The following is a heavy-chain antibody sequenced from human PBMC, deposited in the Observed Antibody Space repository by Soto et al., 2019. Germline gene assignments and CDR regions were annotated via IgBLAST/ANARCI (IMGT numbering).Heavy chain of an antibody. J-gene: IGHJ5*02. CDR1: GYAFSSYW. D-gene: IGHD2-8*02. Sequence: GESLKISCQGSGYAFSSYWIAWVRQMPGKGLEWMGIIYPGDSDTRYSPSFQGQVTISVDKSITTAYLQWSSLKASDAAMYYCARGYCTATICDPWFDPWGQGTLVTVSS. CDR2: IYPGDSDT. CDR3: ARGYCTATICDPWFDP. V-gene: IGHV5-51*01.